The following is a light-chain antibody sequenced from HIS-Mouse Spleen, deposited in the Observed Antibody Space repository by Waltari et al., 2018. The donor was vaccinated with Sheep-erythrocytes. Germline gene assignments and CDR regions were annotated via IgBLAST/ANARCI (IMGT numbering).Light chain of an antibody. Sequence: QSALTQPPSASGSPGQSVTISCTGTSSAVGGYNYVSWYQQHPGKAPKLMIYEVSKRPSGVPDRFSGSKSGNTASLTISGLQAEDEADYYCCSYAGSSTPWVFGGGTKLTVL. CDR3: CSYAGSSTPWV. J-gene: IGLJ3*02. V-gene: IGLV2-8*01. CDR2: EVS. CDR1: SSAVGGYNY.